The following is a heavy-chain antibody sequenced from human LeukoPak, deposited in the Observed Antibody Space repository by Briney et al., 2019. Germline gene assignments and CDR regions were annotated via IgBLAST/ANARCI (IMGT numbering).Heavy chain of an antibody. D-gene: IGHD2-2*02. V-gene: IGHV3-30*02. CDR2: IRYDGSNK. Sequence: SGGSLRLSCAASGFTFRSYGMHWVRQAPGKGLEWVAFIRYDGSNKYYADSVKGRFTISRDNSKNTLYLQMNSLRAEDTAVYYCAKDYCSSTSCYNNYFDYWGQGTLVTVSS. J-gene: IGHJ4*02. CDR3: AKDYCSSTSCYNNYFDY. CDR1: GFTFRSYG.